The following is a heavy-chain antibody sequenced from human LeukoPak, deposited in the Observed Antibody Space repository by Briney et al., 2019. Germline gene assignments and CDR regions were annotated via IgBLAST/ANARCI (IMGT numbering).Heavy chain of an antibody. V-gene: IGHV3-30*02. CDR1: GFTFSSYG. CDR3: AKDHKRVGNRYFDY. J-gene: IGHJ4*02. Sequence: PGGSLRLSCEASGFTFSSYGMQWVRQAPGKGLEWVAFIGYDGNKIYYADSVKGRFTISRDNSKNTLYLQMNSLKSEDTAVYYCAKDHKRVGNRYFDYWGQGTLVTVSS. CDR2: IGYDGNKI. D-gene: IGHD2-15*01.